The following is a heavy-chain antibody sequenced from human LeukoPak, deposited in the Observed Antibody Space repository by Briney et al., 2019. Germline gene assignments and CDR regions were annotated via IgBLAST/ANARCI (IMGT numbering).Heavy chain of an antibody. CDR3: AKYGSGSYIGQ. D-gene: IGHD3-10*01. J-gene: IGHJ4*02. CDR1: GGSISSYH. CDR2: TSDSGSS. V-gene: IGHV4-59*08. Sequence: SETLSLTCTVSGGSISSYHWSWIRQPPGKGLEWIAYTSDSGSSNYNPSLKSRVTISVDTSKNQFSLKLSSVTAADTAVYYCAKYGSGSYIGQWGQGTLVTVSS.